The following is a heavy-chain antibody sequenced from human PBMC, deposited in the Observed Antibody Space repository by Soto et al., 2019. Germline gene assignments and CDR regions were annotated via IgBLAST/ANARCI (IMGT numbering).Heavy chain of an antibody. Sequence: EVQLLESGGGLVQPGGSLRLSCAASGFTFSTYAMSWVRQAPGKGLEWVSTITISGGTTYYADSVKGRFTISRDNSKNTLYLQMNSLRAEDTAVYYCAKVGGTFYSGSGSYRPFDYWGQGTLVTVSS. D-gene: IGHD3-10*01. V-gene: IGHV3-23*01. CDR3: AKVGGTFYSGSGSYRPFDY. J-gene: IGHJ4*02. CDR1: GFTFSTYA. CDR2: ITISGGTT.